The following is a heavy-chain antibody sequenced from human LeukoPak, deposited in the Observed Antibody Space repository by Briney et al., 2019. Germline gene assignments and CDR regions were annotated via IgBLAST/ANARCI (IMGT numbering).Heavy chain of an antibody. CDR1: GFTFSDYY. D-gene: IGHD6-19*01. Sequence: GGSLRLSCAASGFTFSDYYMSWIRQAPGKGLEWVSYISSSSTTIYYADSVKGRFTISRDNAKNSLYLQMNSLRAEDMAVYYCAKNMGRWLVTQTAEYFQNWGQGSLVTVSS. V-gene: IGHV3-11*01. CDR3: AKNMGRWLVTQTAEYFQN. J-gene: IGHJ1*01. CDR2: ISSSSTTI.